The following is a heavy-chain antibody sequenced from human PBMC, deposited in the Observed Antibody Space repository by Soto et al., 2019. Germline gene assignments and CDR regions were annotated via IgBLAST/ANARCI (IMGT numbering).Heavy chain of an antibody. CDR1: GFTFSSYS. CDR2: ISSSSSTI. D-gene: IGHD2-15*01. V-gene: IGHV3-48*02. J-gene: IGHJ4*02. CDR3: ARKYCSGGSCYGIPFDY. Sequence: PGGSLRLSCAASGFTFSSYSMNWVRQAPGKGLEWVSYISSSSSTIYYADSVKGRFTISRDNAKNSLYLQMNSLRDEDTAVYYCARKYCSGGSCYGIPFDYWGQGTLVTVSS.